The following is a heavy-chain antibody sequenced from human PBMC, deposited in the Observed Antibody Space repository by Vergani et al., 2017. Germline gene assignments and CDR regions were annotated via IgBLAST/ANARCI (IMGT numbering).Heavy chain of an antibody. J-gene: IGHJ3*02. D-gene: IGHD5-18*01. Sequence: EVQLVESGGGLVQPGRSLRLSCAASGFTFDDYAMHWVRQAPGKGLEWVSRINSDGSSTSYADSVKGRFTISRDNAKNTLYLQMNSLRAEDTAVYYCARGLSGYSYGLGAFDIWGQGTMVTVSS. V-gene: IGHV3-9*01. CDR3: ARGLSGYSYGLGAFDI. CDR2: INSDGSST. CDR1: GFTFDDYA.